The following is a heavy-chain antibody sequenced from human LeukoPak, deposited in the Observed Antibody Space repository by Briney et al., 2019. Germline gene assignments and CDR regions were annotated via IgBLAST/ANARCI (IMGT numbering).Heavy chain of an antibody. Sequence: GGSLRLSCAASGFSFSDYYMSWIRQAPGKGLECISFISSSGNSIYYADSVKGRLAISRDNAKNSLYLQMNSLRAEDTAVYYCARDVYGDGGWFDPWGQGTLVTVSS. CDR2: ISSSGNSI. D-gene: IGHD4-17*01. CDR3: ARDVYGDGGWFDP. CDR1: GFSFSDYY. J-gene: IGHJ5*02. V-gene: IGHV3-11*01.